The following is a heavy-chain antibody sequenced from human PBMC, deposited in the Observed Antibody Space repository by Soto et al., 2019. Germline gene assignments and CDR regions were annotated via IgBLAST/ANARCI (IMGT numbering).Heavy chain of an antibody. D-gene: IGHD2-2*01. CDR3: AREKCSSTSCNHGMDV. J-gene: IGHJ6*02. V-gene: IGHV3-21*01. CDR1: AFTFNNFP. CDR2: ITTTSTYK. Sequence: GGSLRLSCVASAFTFNNFPMHWVRQAPGKGLQWLASITTTSTYKYYADSVKGRVSTSRDNAKNSLYLELANLRAEDTAVYYCAREKCSSTSCNHGMDVWGLGTTVTVSS.